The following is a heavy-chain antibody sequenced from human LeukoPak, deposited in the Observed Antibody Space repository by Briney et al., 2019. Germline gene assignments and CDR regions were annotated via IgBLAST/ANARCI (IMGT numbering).Heavy chain of an antibody. J-gene: IGHJ4*02. CDR2: IDPSDSYT. Sequence: GESLKISCKGSGYSFTSYWISWVRQMPGKGLEWMGRIDPSDSYTNYSPSFQGHVTISADKSINTAYLQWSSLKASDTAMYYCARHGPGIAVALDYWGQGTLVTVSS. V-gene: IGHV5-10-1*01. CDR1: GYSFTSYW. CDR3: ARHGPGIAVALDY. D-gene: IGHD6-19*01.